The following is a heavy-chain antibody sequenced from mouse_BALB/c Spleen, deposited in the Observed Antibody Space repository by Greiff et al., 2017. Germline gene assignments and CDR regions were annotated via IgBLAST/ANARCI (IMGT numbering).Heavy chain of an antibody. CDR2: IYPGNGDT. V-gene: IGHV1-12*01. CDR3: ARDGYYGYYAMDY. J-gene: IGHJ4*01. D-gene: IGHD2-3*01. Sequence: LQQPGAELVKPGASVKMSCKASGYTFTSYNMHWVKQTPGQGLEWIGAIYPGNGDTSYNQKFKGKATLTADKSSSTAYMQLSSLTSEDSAVYYCARDGYYGYYAMDYWGQGTSVTVSS. CDR1: GYTFTSYN.